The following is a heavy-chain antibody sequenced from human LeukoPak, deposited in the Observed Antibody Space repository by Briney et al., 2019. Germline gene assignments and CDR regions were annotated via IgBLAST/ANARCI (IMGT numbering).Heavy chain of an antibody. CDR1: GYTFTSYG. CDR3: ARVATFGGVIANWFDP. J-gene: IGHJ5*02. CDR2: ISAYNGNT. D-gene: IGHD3-16*02. V-gene: IGHV1-18*01. Sequence: ASVKASCRASGYTFTSYGISWVRQAPGQGLEWMGWISAYNGNTNYAQKLQGRVTMTTDTSTSTAYMELRSLRSDDTAVYYCARVATFGGVIANWFDPWGQGTLVTVSS.